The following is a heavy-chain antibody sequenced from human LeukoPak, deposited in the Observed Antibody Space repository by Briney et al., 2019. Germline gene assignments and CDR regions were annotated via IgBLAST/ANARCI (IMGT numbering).Heavy chain of an antibody. Sequence: AGGSLRLSCAASGFTFSSYAMSWIRQAPGKGLEWVSAISGSGGSTYYADSVKGRFTISRDNSKNTLYLQMNSLRAEDTAVYYCAKVSGILYYFDYWGQGTLVTVSS. J-gene: IGHJ4*02. CDR1: GFTFSSYA. V-gene: IGHV3-23*01. CDR3: AKVSGILYYFDY. CDR2: ISGSGGST.